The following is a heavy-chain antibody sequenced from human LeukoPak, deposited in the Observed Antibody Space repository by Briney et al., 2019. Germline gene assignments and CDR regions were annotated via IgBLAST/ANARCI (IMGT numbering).Heavy chain of an antibody. V-gene: IGHV3-7*03. Sequence: GGSLRLPCAASGFTFSSYWMNWARQAPGKGLEWVASINHNGNVNYYVDSVKGRFTISRDNAKNSLYLQMNSLRVEDTASYYCAKDNRRHYTSGPNPDSLHWGQGALVTVSS. CDR2: INHNGNVN. CDR1: GFTFSSYW. J-gene: IGHJ4*02. D-gene: IGHD6-19*01. CDR3: AKDNRRHYTSGPNPDSLH.